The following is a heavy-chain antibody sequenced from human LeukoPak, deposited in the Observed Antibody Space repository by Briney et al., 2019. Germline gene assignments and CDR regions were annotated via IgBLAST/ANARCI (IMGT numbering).Heavy chain of an antibody. CDR1: GFAFPNAS. Sequence: PGGSLRLSCAASGFAFPNASVNWVRQAPGKGLEWVGHIKSKGNGGTIDYAAPVKGRFTISGDESKNTLYLQMNSLETEDTDVYFCTTDPGRGGRGYWGQGTLVTVSS. V-gene: IGHV3-15*01. D-gene: IGHD3-10*01. J-gene: IGHJ4*02. CDR2: IKSKGNGGTI. CDR3: TTDPGRGGRGY.